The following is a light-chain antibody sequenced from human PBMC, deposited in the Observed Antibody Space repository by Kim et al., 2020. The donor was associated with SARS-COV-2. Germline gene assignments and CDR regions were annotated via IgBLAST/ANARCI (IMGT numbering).Light chain of an antibody. CDR1: SSNIGSNT. Sequence: QPVLTQPPSASGTPGQRVTISCSGSSSNIGSNTVTWYKQLPGTAPKLLIYNDNQRPSGVPDRFSGSKSGTSASLAISGLQSDDEADYYCSAWDDALNGDWVFGGGTQLTVL. J-gene: IGLJ3*02. V-gene: IGLV1-44*01. CDR3: SAWDDALNGDWV. CDR2: NDN.